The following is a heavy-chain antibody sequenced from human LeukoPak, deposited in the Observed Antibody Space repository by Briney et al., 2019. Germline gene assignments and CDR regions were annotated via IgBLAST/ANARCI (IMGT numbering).Heavy chain of an antibody. CDR2: INHSGST. D-gene: IGHD3-22*01. J-gene: IGHJ4*02. Sequence: SETLYLTCAVYGGSFSGYYWSWIRQPPGKGLEWIGEINHSGSTNYNPSLKSRVTISVDTSKNQFSLKLSSVTAADTAVYYCARAYYYDSSGYYYAFDYWGQGTLVTVSS. CDR3: ARAYYYDSSGYYYAFDY. CDR1: GGSFSGYY. V-gene: IGHV4-34*01.